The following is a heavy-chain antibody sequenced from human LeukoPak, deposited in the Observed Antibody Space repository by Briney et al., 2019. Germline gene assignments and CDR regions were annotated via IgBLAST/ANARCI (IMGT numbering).Heavy chain of an antibody. Sequence: PSETLSLTCTVSGDFVSSGSYYWSWLRQPPGKGLEWIGYNYHSGNNNYNPSLESRVTISVDTSKNQFSLTLTSVTAADTAVYYCARDRGYYGSKSYSQGSYFGYWGRGSLVTVSS. D-gene: IGHD3-10*01. J-gene: IGHJ4*02. CDR3: ARDRGYYGSKSYSQGSYFGY. CDR1: GDFVSSGSYY. CDR2: NYHSGNN. V-gene: IGHV4-61*01.